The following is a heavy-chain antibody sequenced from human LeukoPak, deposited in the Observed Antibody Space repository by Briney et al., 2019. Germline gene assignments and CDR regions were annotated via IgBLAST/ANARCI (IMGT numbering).Heavy chain of an antibody. D-gene: IGHD1-26*01. CDR3: ARALMYSGSYFPY. Sequence: PGGSLRLSCAASGFTFSSYWMSWVRQAPGKWLEWVANIKQDGSEKYYVDSVKGRFTISRDNAKNSLYLQMNSLRAEDTAVYYCARALMYSGSYFPYWGQGTLVTVSS. J-gene: IGHJ4*02. CDR1: GFTFSSYW. CDR2: IKQDGSEK. V-gene: IGHV3-7*01.